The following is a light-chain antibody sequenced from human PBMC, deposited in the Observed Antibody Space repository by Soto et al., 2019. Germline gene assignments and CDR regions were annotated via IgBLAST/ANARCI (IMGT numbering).Light chain of an antibody. CDR3: QQYNDWPLT. V-gene: IGKV3D-15*01. Sequence: EIVLTQSPATLSVSPGERVTLSCRASQSVSDNLAWYQQKPGQAPGLLIYGASIRATDIPARFSGSGSGTEFSLTISSLQSEDFAVYYCQQYNDWPLTFGGGTKVEIK. CDR1: QSVSDN. J-gene: IGKJ4*01. CDR2: GAS.